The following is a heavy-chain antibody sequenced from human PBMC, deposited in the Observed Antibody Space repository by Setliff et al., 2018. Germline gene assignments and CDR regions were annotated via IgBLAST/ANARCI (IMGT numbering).Heavy chain of an antibody. CDR3: ARGGTYRYFDY. CDR1: GGSISSSSHF. V-gene: IGHV4-39*07. Sequence: SETLSLTCTVSGGSISSSSHFWAWLRQPPGKGLEWIGSIYYSGSTFYSPSLKSRVTISIDTSKNQFSLKLSSVTAADTAVYYCARGGTYRYFDYWGRGTLVTVSS. CDR2: IYYSGST. D-gene: IGHD1-1*01. J-gene: IGHJ4*02.